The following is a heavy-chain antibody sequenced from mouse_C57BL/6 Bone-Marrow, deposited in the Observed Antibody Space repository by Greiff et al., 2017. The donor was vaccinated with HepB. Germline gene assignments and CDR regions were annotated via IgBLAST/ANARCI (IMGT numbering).Heavy chain of an antibody. J-gene: IGHJ4*01. CDR2: IYPRSGNT. CDR3: ADRQLRLPYAMDY. D-gene: IGHD3-2*02. Sequence: QVQLQQSGAELARPGASVKLSCKASGYTFTSYGISWVKQRTGQGLEWIGEIYPRSGNTYYNEKFKGKATLTADKSSSTAYMKLRSLTSEDSAVYFCADRQLRLPYAMDYWGQGTSGTVSS. V-gene: IGHV1-81*01. CDR1: GYTFTSYG.